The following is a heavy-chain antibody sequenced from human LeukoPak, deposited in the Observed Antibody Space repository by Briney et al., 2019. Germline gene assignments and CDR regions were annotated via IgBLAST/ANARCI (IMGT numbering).Heavy chain of an antibody. CDR2: ISMSSSYI. J-gene: IGHJ4*02. CDR3: ARGLKITDTARRYFDY. V-gene: IGHV3-21*01. Sequence: KPGGSLRLSCAASGFTFSSYSMNWVRQAPGKGLEGVSSISMSSSYIYYADSVKGRFTISRDNAKNSLYLQMNSLRAEDTAVYYCARGLKITDTARRYFDYWGQGTLVTVSS. CDR1: GFTFSSYS. D-gene: IGHD5-18*01.